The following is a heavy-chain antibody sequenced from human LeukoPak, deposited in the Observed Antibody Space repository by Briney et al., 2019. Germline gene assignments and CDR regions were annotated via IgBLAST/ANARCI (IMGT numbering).Heavy chain of an antibody. V-gene: IGHV1-8*03. D-gene: IGHD4-17*01. J-gene: IGHJ5*02. CDR3: ARVRAARNCFDP. CDR2: MNPNSGNT. Sequence: GASVKVSCKASGYTFTSYDINWVRQATGQGLEWMGWMNPNSGNTGYAQKFQGRVTITRNTSISTAYMEMSSLRSEDTAVYYCARVRAARNCFDPWGQGTLVTVSS. CDR1: GYTFTSYD.